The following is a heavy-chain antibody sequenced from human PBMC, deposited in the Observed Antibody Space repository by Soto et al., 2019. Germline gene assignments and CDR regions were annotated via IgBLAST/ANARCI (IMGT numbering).Heavy chain of an antibody. CDR2: MNPNSGNT. V-gene: IGHV1-8*01. Sequence: QVQLVQSGAEVKTPGASVKVSCKASGYTFATYDINWVRQAPGQGLEWMGWMNPNSGNTGYAQKFQGRLTMTRDTALSVAHMELSSLRNEYTAVYYCARSDCYNVNWLDSWGQGTLVTVSA. J-gene: IGHJ5*01. CDR1: GYTFATYD. D-gene: IGHD2-21*01. CDR3: ARSDCYNVNWLDS.